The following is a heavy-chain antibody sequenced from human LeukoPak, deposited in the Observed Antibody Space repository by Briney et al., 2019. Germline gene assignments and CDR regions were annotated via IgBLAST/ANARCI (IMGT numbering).Heavy chain of an antibody. J-gene: IGHJ4*02. CDR1: GYTFTDYF. CDR3: ARAIEVGAMTPFDY. CDR2: INAGNGNT. D-gene: IGHD1-26*01. Sequence: ASVKVSCKASGYTFTDYFMNWMRQAPGQRLEWMGWINAGNGNTKYSQKLQGRVTITRDTSASTAYMQLSSLRSEDTAVYYCARAIEVGAMTPFDYWGQGTLVTVSS. V-gene: IGHV1/OR15-3*02.